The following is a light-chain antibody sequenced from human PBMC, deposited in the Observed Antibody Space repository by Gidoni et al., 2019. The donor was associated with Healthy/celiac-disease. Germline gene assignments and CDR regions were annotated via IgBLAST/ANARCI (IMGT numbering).Light chain of an antibody. Sequence: EIVLTQSPATLSLSPGERATLSCRASQSVSSYLAWYQQKPGQAPRLLIYDASNRATGIPARFSGSGSGTDFTLTISSLEPEYFAVYYCQQRSNWPPVTFXGXTKVEIK. CDR1: QSVSSY. V-gene: IGKV3-11*01. J-gene: IGKJ4*01. CDR2: DAS. CDR3: QQRSNWPPVT.